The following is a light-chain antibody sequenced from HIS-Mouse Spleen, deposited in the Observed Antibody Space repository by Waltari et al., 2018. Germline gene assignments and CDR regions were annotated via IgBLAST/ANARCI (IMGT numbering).Light chain of an antibody. Sequence: DIQMIQSRSSLSVSLGDSVTIHCQASQDISNYLNWYQQRPGKAPKLLIYDASNLETGVPSRFSGSGSGTDFTFTISNLQPEDIATYYCQQYDNLPPYTFGQGTKLEIK. J-gene: IGKJ2*01. CDR3: QQYDNLPPYT. CDR1: QDISNY. CDR2: DAS. V-gene: IGKV1-33*01.